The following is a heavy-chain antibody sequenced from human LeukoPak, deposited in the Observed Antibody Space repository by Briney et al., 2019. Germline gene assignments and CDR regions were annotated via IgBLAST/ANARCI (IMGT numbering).Heavy chain of an antibody. CDR1: GYTLTELS. CDR3: ARDLPYYDFWSGYYTGFDY. V-gene: IGHV1-24*01. CDR2: FDPEDGET. D-gene: IGHD3-3*01. Sequence: GASVKVSCKVSGYTLTELSMHWVRQAPGKGLEWMGGFDPEDGETTYAQKFQGRVTMTEDTSTDTAYMELSGLRSEDTAVYYCARDLPYYDFWSGYYTGFDYWGQGTLVTVSS. J-gene: IGHJ4*02.